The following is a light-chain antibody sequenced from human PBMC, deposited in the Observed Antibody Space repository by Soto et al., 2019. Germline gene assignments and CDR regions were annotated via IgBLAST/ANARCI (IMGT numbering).Light chain of an antibody. V-gene: IGKV3-15*01. CDR1: QSIASN. CDR2: GAF. CDR3: LQYDNWPPIT. Sequence: EIVLTQSPATLSVSPGERATLSCRASQSIASNLAWYQQKPGQAPRLLIYGAFTRATGIPVRFSGSGSGTEFTLTISNLQSEDFALYHCLQYDNWPPITFGQGTRLESK. J-gene: IGKJ5*01.